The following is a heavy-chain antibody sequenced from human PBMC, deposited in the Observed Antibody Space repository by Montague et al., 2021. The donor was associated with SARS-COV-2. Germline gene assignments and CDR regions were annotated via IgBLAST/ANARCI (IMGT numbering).Heavy chain of an antibody. CDR3: ARDVRYYYDQ. CDR2: VSYRGST. CDR1: GGSMSSYH. V-gene: IGHV4-59*01. J-gene: IGHJ4*02. D-gene: IGHD3-10*01. Sequence: SETLSLTCSVSGGSMSSYHWVWIRQPPGKGREWIGYVSYRGSTNYNLSLKSRVTISLDTSKNRFSLRVTSVTAADTAVYYCARDVRYYYDQWGQGILVTVSS.